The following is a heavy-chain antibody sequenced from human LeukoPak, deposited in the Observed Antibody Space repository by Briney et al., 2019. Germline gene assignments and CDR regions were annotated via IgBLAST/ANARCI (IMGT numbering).Heavy chain of an antibody. CDR1: GYTFTGYY. V-gene: IGHV1-2*02. Sequence: ASVKVSCKASGYTFTGYYLHWVRQAPGQGLEWMGWINPNSGGTNYAHNFQGRVTMTRDTSITTAYMELSRLRSDDTAVYYCARTDAFDIWGQGTMVTVSS. CDR2: INPNSGGT. J-gene: IGHJ3*02. CDR3: ARTDAFDI.